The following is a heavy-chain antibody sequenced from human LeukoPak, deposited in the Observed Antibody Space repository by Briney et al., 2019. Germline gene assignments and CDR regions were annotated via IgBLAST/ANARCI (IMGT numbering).Heavy chain of an antibody. CDR1: GGSFSGYY. Sequence: SETLSLTCAVYGGSFSGYYWSWIRQPPGKGLEWIGEINHSGSINYNPSLKSRVTISVDTSKNQFSLKLSSVTAADTAVYYCARARIQLERRSRAKNWFDPWGQGTLVTVSS. CDR3: ARARIQLERRSRAKNWFDP. V-gene: IGHV4-34*01. D-gene: IGHD1-1*01. CDR2: INHSGSI. J-gene: IGHJ5*02.